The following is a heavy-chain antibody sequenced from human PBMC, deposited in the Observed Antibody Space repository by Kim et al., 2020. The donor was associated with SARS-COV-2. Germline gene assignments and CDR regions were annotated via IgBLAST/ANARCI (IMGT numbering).Heavy chain of an antibody. Sequence: SETLSLTCTVPGGSISSYYCSWNRQPPGKGLEWIGYIYYSGSTHYNPSLKSRVTISVDTSKNQFSLKLSSVTAADTAVYYCARDKDGDYDYWGQGTLVTV. J-gene: IGHJ4*02. D-gene: IGHD4-17*01. V-gene: IGHV4-59*01. CDR3: ARDKDGDYDY. CDR2: IYYSGST. CDR1: GGSISSYY.